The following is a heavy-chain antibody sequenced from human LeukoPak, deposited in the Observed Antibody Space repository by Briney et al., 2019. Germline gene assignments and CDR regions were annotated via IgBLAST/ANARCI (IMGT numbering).Heavy chain of an antibody. Sequence: GGSLRLSCAASGFTFSSYWMHWVRQAPGKGLVWVSRINSDGSSTSYADSVKGRFTISRDNAKHTLYLQMNSLRAEDTAVYYCAREVVVLTGYYTYYYYGMDVWGKGTTVTVSS. CDR1: GFTFSSYW. D-gene: IGHD3-9*01. J-gene: IGHJ6*04. CDR2: INSDGSST. CDR3: AREVVVLTGYYTYYYYGMDV. V-gene: IGHV3-74*01.